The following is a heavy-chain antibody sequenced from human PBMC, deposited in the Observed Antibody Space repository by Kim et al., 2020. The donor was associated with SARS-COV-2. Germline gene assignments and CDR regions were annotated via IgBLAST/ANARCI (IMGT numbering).Heavy chain of an antibody. CDR3: ASNGYSGYDADY. V-gene: IGHV4-39*01. Sequence: SETLSLTCNVSGGSISSSSYYWGWIRQPPGKGLEWIGSIYYSGSTYYNPSLKSRVTISVDTSKNQFSLKLSSVTAADTAVYYCASNGYSGYDADYWGQGTLVTVSS. J-gene: IGHJ4*02. CDR1: GGSISSSSYY. CDR2: IYYSGST. D-gene: IGHD5-12*01.